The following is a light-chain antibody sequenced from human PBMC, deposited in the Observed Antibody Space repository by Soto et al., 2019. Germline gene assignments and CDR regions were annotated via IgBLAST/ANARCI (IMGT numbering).Light chain of an antibody. CDR3: GTWDSSLSAWV. CDR1: SSNIGNNY. V-gene: IGLV1-51*01. J-gene: IGLJ3*02. Sequence: QSVLTQPPSVSAAPGQTVTISCSGSSSNIGNNYVSWYQPFQGTAPQLLIYANNKRTSGIPDRFSGSKSGTSATLGITGRHTGDEADYYCGTWDSSLSAWVFGGGTKVTVL. CDR2: ANN.